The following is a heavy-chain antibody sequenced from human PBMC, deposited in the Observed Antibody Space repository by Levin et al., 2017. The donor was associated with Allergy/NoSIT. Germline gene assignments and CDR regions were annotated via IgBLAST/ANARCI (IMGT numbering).Heavy chain of an antibody. CDR1: GYTFSGYY. D-gene: IGHD3-10*01. Sequence: GGSLRLSCKASGYTFSGYYIHWVRQAPGQGLEWMGWINPNIGGTHSAQRFQGRVTMTRDTSISTAYLDLIRLRSDDTAMFYCARGGDDLLDPIDNWGQGTLVTVSS. CDR3: ARGGDDLLDPIDN. CDR2: INPNIGGT. V-gene: IGHV1-2*02. J-gene: IGHJ4*02.